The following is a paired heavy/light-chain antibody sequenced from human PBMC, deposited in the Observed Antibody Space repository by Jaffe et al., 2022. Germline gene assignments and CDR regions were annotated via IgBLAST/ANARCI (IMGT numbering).Light chain of an antibody. CDR3: LLSYSGAWV. V-gene: IGLV7-46*01. CDR2: DTS. CDR1: TGPVTSTHY. J-gene: IGLJ3*02. Sequence: QAVVTQEPSLTVSPGGTVTLTCGSSTGPVTSTHYPYWFQQKPGQAPRTLIYDTSNKYSWTPARFFGSLLGGKGALTLSGALPEDEADYYCLLSYSGAWVFGGGTKLTVL.
Heavy chain of an antibody. D-gene: IGHD3-16*02. J-gene: IGHJ5*02. Sequence: EVQLVESGGGLVQPGGSLRLSCAPFGFRFSSYSMAWVRQAPGKGLEWLSYIHWTSTSIHYADSVKGRFTTSRDNAKNSLYLQMDSLRAEDTAVYYCATAGSDRLSNWFDKWGQGTLVTVAS. CDR1: GFRFSSYS. CDR2: IHWTSTSI. V-gene: IGHV3-48*01. CDR3: ATAGSDRLSNWFDK.